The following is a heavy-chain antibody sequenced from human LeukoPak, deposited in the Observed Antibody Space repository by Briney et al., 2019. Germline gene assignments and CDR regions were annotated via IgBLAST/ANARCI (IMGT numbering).Heavy chain of an antibody. CDR3: ARDYGSSSGFLSGLYYYYMGV. D-gene: IGHD3-22*01. V-gene: IGHV1-46*01. Sequence: ASVKVSCKASGYTFTSYYMHWVRQAPGQGLEWMGIINPSGGSTSYAQKFQGRVTMTRDMSTSTVYMELSSLRSEDTAVYYCARDYGSSSGFLSGLYYYYMGVWGKGTTATISS. CDR2: INPSGGST. J-gene: IGHJ6*03. CDR1: GYTFTSYY.